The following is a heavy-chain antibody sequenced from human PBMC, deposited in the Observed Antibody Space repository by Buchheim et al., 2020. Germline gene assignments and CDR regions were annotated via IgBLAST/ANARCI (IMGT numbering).Heavy chain of an antibody. D-gene: IGHD6-13*01. CDR3: AKGLGIAAPRWYYYGMDV. Sequence: EVQLVESGGGLVQPGGSLRLSCAASGFTFSSYEMNWVRQAPGKGLEWVSYISSSGSTIYYADSVKGRFTISRDNAKNSLYLQMNSLRAEDTAVYYCAKGLGIAAPRWYYYGMDVWGQGTT. V-gene: IGHV3-48*03. J-gene: IGHJ6*02. CDR2: ISSSGSTI. CDR1: GFTFSSYE.